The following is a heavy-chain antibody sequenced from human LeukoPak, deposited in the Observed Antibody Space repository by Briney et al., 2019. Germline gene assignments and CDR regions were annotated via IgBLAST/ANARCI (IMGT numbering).Heavy chain of an antibody. V-gene: IGHV4-34*01. Sequence: SETLSLTCAVYGGSFSGYYWSWIRQPPGKGLEWIGEINHSGSTNYNPSLKGRVTISVDTSKNQFSLKLSSVTAADTAVYYCASVDCSSTSCYISEYFQHWGQGTLVTVSS. J-gene: IGHJ1*01. CDR1: GGSFSGYY. CDR2: INHSGST. D-gene: IGHD2-2*02. CDR3: ASVDCSSTSCYISEYFQH.